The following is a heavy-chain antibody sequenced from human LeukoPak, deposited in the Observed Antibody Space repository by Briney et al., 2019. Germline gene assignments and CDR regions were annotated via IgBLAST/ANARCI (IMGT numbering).Heavy chain of an antibody. CDR1: GFTFSSYS. D-gene: IGHD2-21*01. CDR2: ISGTSSII. V-gene: IGHV3-48*02. J-gene: IGHJ4*02. CDR3: AGGSGFLIES. Sequence: GGSLRLSCTASGFTFSSYSMNWVRQAPGKRLEWISYISGTSSIIYYTPSVKGRFTISRDNGKYSLYLQMNGLRDEDTAVYFCAGGSGFLIESWGQGTLVTVSS.